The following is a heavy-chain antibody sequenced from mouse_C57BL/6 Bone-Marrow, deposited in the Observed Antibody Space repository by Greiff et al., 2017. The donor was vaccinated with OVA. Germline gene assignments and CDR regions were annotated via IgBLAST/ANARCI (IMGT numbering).Heavy chain of an antibody. CDR1: GYTFTDYY. D-gene: IGHD1-1*01. CDR2: INPGSGNT. CDR3: ARVTTVEWYFDV. J-gene: IGHJ1*03. V-gene: IGHV1-76*01. Sequence: QVQLQQSGAELVRPGASVKLSCKASGYTFTDYYINWVKQRPGQGLEWIARINPGSGNTYYNEKFKGKATLTAEKSSSTSYMQLSSLTSEDSAVYFCARVTTVEWYFDVWGTGTTVTVSA.